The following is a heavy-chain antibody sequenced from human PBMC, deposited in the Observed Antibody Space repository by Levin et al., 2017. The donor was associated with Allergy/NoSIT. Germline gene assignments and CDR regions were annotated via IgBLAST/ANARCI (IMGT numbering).Heavy chain of an antibody. CDR3: ARDPESSAFDY. Sequence: GESLKISCAASGFTFGNYWMSWVRQTPGKGLEFLGNINQDGSTTNYMDSVKGRFTISRDNARNLVSLQMNVLRDEDTALYYCARDPESSAFDYWGQGTQVTVSS. CDR1: GFTFGNYW. V-gene: IGHV3-7*01. CDR2: INQDGSTT. J-gene: IGHJ4*02.